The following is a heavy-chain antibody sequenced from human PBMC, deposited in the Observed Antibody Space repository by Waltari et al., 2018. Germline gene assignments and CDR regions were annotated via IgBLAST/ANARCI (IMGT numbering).Heavy chain of an antibody. CDR1: GFTFSSHA. CDR3: VSVHPRYRVGPGDF. Sequence: QVQLVESGGGVVQPGRSLTLSCLASGFTFSSHALNWVRQAPGKGLQWLAVISYDGNTKYYDDSVKGRVTISRDNMQNKVILQLDSLRPEDTGVYYCVSVHPRYRVGPGDFWGQGTLVTVSS. D-gene: IGHD2-2*02. V-gene: IGHV3-30*01. J-gene: IGHJ4*02. CDR2: ISYDGNTK.